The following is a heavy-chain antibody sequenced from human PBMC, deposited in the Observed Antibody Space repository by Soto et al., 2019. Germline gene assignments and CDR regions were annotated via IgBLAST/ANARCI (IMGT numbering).Heavy chain of an antibody. Sequence: PGESLKISCQGSAYTFNNNWIGWVRQMPGKGLEWMGITSPDNSQAQYIPSVQGHVSMSVDMSIGTAYLQWSSLKTSDTAIYYCARRDREIPGRVVVYWGQGTLVTVPQ. V-gene: IGHV5-51*01. CDR3: ARRDREIPGRVVVY. D-gene: IGHD1-20*01. J-gene: IGHJ4*02. CDR2: TSPDNSQA. CDR1: AYTFNNNW.